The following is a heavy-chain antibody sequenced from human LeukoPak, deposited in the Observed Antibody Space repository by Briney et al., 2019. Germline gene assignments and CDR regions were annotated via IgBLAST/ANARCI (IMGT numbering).Heavy chain of an antibody. CDR2: INHSGST. CDR3: ARGSMRMFVAPYFDY. D-gene: IGHD3-10*02. CDR1: GGSFSGYY. Sequence: PSETLSLTCAVYGGSFSGYYWSWIRQPPGKGLEWIGEINHSGSTNYNPSLKSRVTISVDTSKNQFSLKLSSVTAADTAVYYCARGSMRMFVAPYFDYWGQGTLVTVSS. J-gene: IGHJ4*02. V-gene: IGHV4-34*01.